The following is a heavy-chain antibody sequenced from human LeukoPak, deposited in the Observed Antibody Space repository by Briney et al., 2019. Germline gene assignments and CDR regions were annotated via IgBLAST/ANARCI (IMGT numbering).Heavy chain of an antibody. Sequence: PSETLSLTCTVSGGSISSSSYYWGWIHQPPGKGLEWIGSIYYSGSTYYNPSLKSRVTISVDTSKNQFSLKLSSVTAADTAVYYCARQSAYYYDSSGYGYWGQGTLVTVSS. V-gene: IGHV4-39*01. J-gene: IGHJ4*02. CDR3: ARQSAYYYDSSGYGY. D-gene: IGHD3-22*01. CDR1: GGSISSSSYY. CDR2: IYYSGST.